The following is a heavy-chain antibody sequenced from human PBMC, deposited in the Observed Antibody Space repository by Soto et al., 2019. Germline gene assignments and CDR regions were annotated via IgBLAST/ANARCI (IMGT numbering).Heavy chain of an antibody. CDR2: LSYEGSEE. CDR1: GFNFGVFG. CDR3: ALTRRSSLLEVAGPGFEY. V-gene: IGHV3-30*03. J-gene: IGHJ4*02. Sequence: GGSMRLSCAASGFNFGVFGMHWVRQAPGKGLEWLSVLSYEGSEEYYADSVRGRFTISRDNSKNTLFLQMDSLRVDDTGVYYCALTRRSSLLEVAGPGFEYWGKGTLVTVSS. D-gene: IGHD6-19*01.